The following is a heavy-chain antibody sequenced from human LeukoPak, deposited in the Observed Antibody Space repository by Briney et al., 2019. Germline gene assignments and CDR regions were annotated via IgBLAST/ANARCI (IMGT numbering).Heavy chain of an antibody. J-gene: IGHJ4*02. V-gene: IGHV3-74*01. CDR2: IKGNETT. CDR3: GALTGF. Sequence: GSLRLSCAASGFTLSSTWMHWVRQAPGKGLVWVSHIKGNETTTYADSVKGRFTISRDNTKNTLYLQMNSLRAEDTAVYYCGALTGFWGQGTLVTVSS. CDR1: GFTLSSTW. D-gene: IGHD1-26*01.